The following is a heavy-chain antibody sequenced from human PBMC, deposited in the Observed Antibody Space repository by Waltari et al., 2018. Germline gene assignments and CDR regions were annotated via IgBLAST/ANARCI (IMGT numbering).Heavy chain of an antibody. CDR1: GGSISSYY. CDR3: ARDYCSSTSCPGSWFDP. D-gene: IGHD2-2*01. Sequence: QVQLQESGPGLVKPSETLSLTCTVSGGSISSYYWGCIRLPARKGLEWIGRIYTSGSTNYNPSLKSRVTMSVDTSKNQFSLKLSSVTAADTAVYYCARDYCSSTSCPGSWFDPWGQGTLVTVSS. V-gene: IGHV4-4*07. CDR2: IYTSGST. J-gene: IGHJ5*02.